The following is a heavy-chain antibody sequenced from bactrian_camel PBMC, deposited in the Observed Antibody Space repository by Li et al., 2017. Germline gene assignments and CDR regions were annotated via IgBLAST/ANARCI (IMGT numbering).Heavy chain of an antibody. Sequence: HVQLVESGGGSVQAGGSLRLSCAASEYLYRANCMGWFRQAPGKEREAVAVFYGGGPVAYYADSVKGRFTISRDNANNTLYLQMNNLTPGDTALYYCATGAVGGGFGYWGQGTQVTV. CDR1: EYLYRANC. CDR3: ATGAVGGGFGY. J-gene: IGHJ6*01. CDR2: FYGGGPVA. V-gene: IGHV3-2*01. D-gene: IGHD1*01.